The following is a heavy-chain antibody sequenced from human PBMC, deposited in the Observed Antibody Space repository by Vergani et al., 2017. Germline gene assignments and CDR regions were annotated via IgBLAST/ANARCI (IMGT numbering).Heavy chain of an antibody. J-gene: IGHJ6*02. D-gene: IGHD3-10*01. CDR2: IHHSGDT. V-gene: IGHV4-38-2*01. CDR3: ARHRGSGVFFPSSYFYGMDV. Sequence: QVQLQESGPGLVKPSGTLTLTCDVSDSSIMTNPYWGWFRQSPGKGLEWIGCIHHSGDTHYNSSLKSRVSISIVSSSKFSLSLTSVTAADTAIYYCARHRGSGVFFPSSYFYGMDVWGHGTTVTVSS. CDR1: DSSIMTNPY.